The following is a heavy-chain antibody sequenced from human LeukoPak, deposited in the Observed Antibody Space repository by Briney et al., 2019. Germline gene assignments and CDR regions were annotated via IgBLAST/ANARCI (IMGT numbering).Heavy chain of an antibody. V-gene: IGHV1-2*02. CDR3: ARADSVPAGDYHYWYMDV. J-gene: IGHJ6*03. CDR2: INPNSGGT. D-gene: IGHD6-13*01. Sequence: ASVTVSCKASGYTFTGYYMHWVRQAPRQGLQWMGWINPNSGGTDYAQKFQGRVTMTRDTSISTVYMELSSLRSDDTAVYYCARADSVPAGDYHYWYMDVWGKGTTVTVSS. CDR1: GYTFTGYY.